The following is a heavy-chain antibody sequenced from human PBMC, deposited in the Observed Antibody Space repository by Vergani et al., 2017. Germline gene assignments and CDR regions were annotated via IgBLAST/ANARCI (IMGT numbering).Heavy chain of an antibody. CDR2: IYWDDDK. Sequence: QITLKESGPTLVKPTQTLTLPCPFSGFSLSTSGVGVGWIRQPPGKALEWLALIYWDDDKRYSPSLKSSITITKDTSKNQVVLTMTKMDPVDTATDYCAHSYSDIVVVPAASWVDPWGQGTLVTVSS. V-gene: IGHV2-5*02. D-gene: IGHD2-2*01. CDR1: GFSLSTSGVG. CDR3: AHSYSDIVVVPAASWVDP. J-gene: IGHJ5*02.